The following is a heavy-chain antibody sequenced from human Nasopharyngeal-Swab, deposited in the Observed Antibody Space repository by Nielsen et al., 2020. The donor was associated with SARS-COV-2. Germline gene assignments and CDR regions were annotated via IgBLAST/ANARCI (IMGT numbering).Heavy chain of an antibody. CDR2: ISYDGSNK. CDR1: GFTFSSYA. Sequence: GESLKISCAASGFTFSSYAMHWVRQAPGKGLEWVAVISYDGSNKYYADSVKGRFTISRDNSKNTLYLQMNSLRAEDTAVYYCARENPVVKGDYWGQGTLVTVSS. J-gene: IGHJ4*02. V-gene: IGHV3-30-3*01. D-gene: IGHD4-23*01. CDR3: ARENPVVKGDY.